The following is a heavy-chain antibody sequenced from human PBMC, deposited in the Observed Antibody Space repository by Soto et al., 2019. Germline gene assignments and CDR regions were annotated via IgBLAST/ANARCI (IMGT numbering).Heavy chain of an antibody. D-gene: IGHD3-22*01. CDR1: GFTFSSCA. CDR2: ISGGGGSI. Sequence: EVQLLESGGGLVQPGGSLRLSCAVSGFTFSSCAMSWVRQAPGKGLEWVSAISGGGGSIYYADSVKGRFTISRDNSKNKLYLQMNRLRAEDTAVYYCAKEPHTSGYYFAFDYWGQGTLVTVSS. J-gene: IGHJ4*02. V-gene: IGHV3-23*01. CDR3: AKEPHTSGYYFAFDY.